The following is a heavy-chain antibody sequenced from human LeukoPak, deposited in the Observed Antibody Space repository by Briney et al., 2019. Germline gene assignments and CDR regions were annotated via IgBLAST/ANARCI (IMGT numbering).Heavy chain of an antibody. V-gene: IGHV3-23*01. J-gene: IGHJ4*02. CDR3: AKGVAVASPYYFDY. D-gene: IGHD6-19*01. CDR2: ISGSGSST. Sequence: PGGSLRLSCAASGFTFSTYCMSWVRQAPGKGLEWVSPISGSGSSTYYADSVKGRFTISRDNSKNTLYLQLNSLRAEDTAVYYCAKGVAVASPYYFDYWGQGTLVTVSS. CDR1: GFTFSTYC.